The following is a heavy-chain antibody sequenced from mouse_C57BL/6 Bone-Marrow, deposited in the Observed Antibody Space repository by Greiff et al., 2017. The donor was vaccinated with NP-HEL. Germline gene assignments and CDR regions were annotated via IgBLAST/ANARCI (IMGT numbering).Heavy chain of an antibody. CDR3: TILKDYAMDY. J-gene: IGHJ4*01. Sequence: QVQLQQSGAELVRPGASVTLSCKASGYTFTDYEMHWVKQTPVHGLEWIGAIDPETGGTAYNQKFKGKAILTADKSSSTAYMELRSLTSEDSAVYHCTILKDYAMDYWGQGTAVTVSS. CDR2: IDPETGGT. V-gene: IGHV1-15*01. CDR1: GYTFTDYE.